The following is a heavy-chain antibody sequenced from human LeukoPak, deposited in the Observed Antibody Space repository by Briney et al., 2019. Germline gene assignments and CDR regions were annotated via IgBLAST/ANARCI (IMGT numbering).Heavy chain of an antibody. J-gene: IGHJ5*02. CDR2: ISYDGSNK. CDR3: AKVNYDSSGYFNWFDP. CDR1: GFTFSSYG. D-gene: IGHD3-22*01. Sequence: GGSLRLSCADSGFTFSSYGMHWVRQAPGKGLEWVAVISYDGSNKYYADSVKGRFTISRDNSKNTLYLQMNSLRAEDTAVYYCAKVNYDSSGYFNWFDPWGQGALVTVSS. V-gene: IGHV3-30*18.